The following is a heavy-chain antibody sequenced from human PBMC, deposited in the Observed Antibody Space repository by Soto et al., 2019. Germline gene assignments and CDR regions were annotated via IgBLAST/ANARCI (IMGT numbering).Heavy chain of an antibody. V-gene: IGHV1-3*01. CDR2: IQAASGNT. J-gene: IGHJ6*02. D-gene: IGHD1-26*01. CDR3: ATGRYSGSSYYDGLDV. Sequence: HVQLVQSGAEVKKPGASVKLSCKASGDTFTTYSFHWVRQAPGQGLEWMGWIQAASGNTKSSQRFQGRVTNTRDTSARTVYMELSSLRPEDTGVYYCATGRYSGSSYYDGLDVWGQGTTVTVSS. CDR1: GDTFTTYS.